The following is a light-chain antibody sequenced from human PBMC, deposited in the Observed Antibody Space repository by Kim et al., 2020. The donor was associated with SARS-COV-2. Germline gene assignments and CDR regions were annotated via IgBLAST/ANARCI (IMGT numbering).Light chain of an antibody. CDR3: QQYENYPLT. J-gene: IGKJ4*01. CDR1: HDISNH. V-gene: IGKV1-33*01. CDR2: DAS. Sequence: ESVGDRVTITCRASHDISNHLSWYQQKPGKAPNLLIYDASNLETGVPSRFSGSRSETDFTFTISSLQPEDIATYYCQQYENYPLTFGGGTKVDIK.